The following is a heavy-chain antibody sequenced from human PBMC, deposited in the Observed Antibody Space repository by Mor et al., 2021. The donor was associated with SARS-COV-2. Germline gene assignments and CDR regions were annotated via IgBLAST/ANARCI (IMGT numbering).Heavy chain of an antibody. J-gene: IGHJ4*02. D-gene: IGHD1-26*01. CDR2: SDT. CDR3: ARAGEGATFLDY. Sequence: SDTRYSPSFQGQVTISADKSISTAYLQWSSLKASDTAMYYCARAGEGATFLDYWGQGTLVTVSS. V-gene: IGHV5-51*01.